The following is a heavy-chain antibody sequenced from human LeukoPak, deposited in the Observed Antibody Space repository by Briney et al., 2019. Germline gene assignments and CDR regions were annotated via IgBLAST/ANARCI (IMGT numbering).Heavy chain of an antibody. D-gene: IGHD3-9*01. CDR1: GFTFSSYS. J-gene: IGHJ6*02. Sequence: SGGSLRLSCAASGFTFSSYSMNWVRQAPGKGLEWVSSISSSSSYIYYADSVKGRFTISRDNAKNSLYLQMNSLRAEDTAVYYCARDPGDYDILTGYPGNYYYYGMDVWGQGTTVTVSS. CDR3: ARDPGDYDILTGYPGNYYYYGMDV. V-gene: IGHV3-21*01. CDR2: ISSSSSYI.